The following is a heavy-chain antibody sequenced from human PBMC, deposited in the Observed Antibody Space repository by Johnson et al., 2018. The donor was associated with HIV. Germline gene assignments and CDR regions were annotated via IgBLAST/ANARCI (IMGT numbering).Heavy chain of an antibody. Sequence: QMQLVESGGGLVRPGGSLRLSCAASGFTFSSYDMHWVRQATGKGLEWVAVISYDGSNKYYADSVKGRFTISRDNSKNTLYLQMNSLRAEDTAIYYCARDGIYSSPHDAFDIWGQGTLVIVSS. CDR1: GFTFSSYD. CDR3: ARDGIYSSPHDAFDI. V-gene: IGHV3-30-3*01. D-gene: IGHD3-22*01. J-gene: IGHJ3*02. CDR2: ISYDGSNK.